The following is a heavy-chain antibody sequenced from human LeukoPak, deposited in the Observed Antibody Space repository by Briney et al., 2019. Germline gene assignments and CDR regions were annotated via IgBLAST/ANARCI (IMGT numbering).Heavy chain of an antibody. CDR2: IYYSGST. CDR3: AREGGYPLDY. Sequence: SETLSLTCTVSGYSISSGYYWGWIRQPPGKGLEWIGSIYYSGSTYYNPSLKSRVTISVDTSKNQFSLKLSSVTAADTAVYYCAREGGYPLDYWGQGTLVTVSS. V-gene: IGHV4-38-2*02. J-gene: IGHJ4*02. CDR1: GYSISSGYY. D-gene: IGHD5-12*01.